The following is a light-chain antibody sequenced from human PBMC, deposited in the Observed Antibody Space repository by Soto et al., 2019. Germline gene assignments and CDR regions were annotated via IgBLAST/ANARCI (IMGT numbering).Light chain of an antibody. Sequence: EIVMTQSPATLSVSPGERATLSCRASQNIRSNLAWYQQIPGQAPRLLIHGASTRATGSPARFSGSGSGTEFTLTISGLQSEDYAVYYCQQYNNWPPWTFGQGTKVEI. V-gene: IGKV3-15*01. CDR1: QNIRSN. CDR2: GAS. J-gene: IGKJ1*01. CDR3: QQYNNWPPWT.